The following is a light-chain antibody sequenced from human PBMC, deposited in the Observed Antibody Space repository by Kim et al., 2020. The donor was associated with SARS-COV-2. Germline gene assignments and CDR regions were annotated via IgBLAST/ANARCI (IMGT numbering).Light chain of an antibody. J-gene: IGKJ2*01. CDR1: QSVRNN. Sequence: EIVMTQSPATLSVSPGERATLSCRASQSVRNNLAWYQQKPSQSPRLIIYAASTRATGVPARFTGSGSGTEFTLTIISLQSEDFAVYYCQQYTNWPPEYTFGQGTKLEIK. CDR3: QQYTNWPPEYT. CDR2: AAS. V-gene: IGKV3-15*01.